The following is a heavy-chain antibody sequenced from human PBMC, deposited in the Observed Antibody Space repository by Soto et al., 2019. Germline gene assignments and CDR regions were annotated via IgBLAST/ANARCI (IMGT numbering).Heavy chain of an antibody. Sequence: GGSLRLSCAASGFTFSSYGMHWVRQAPGKGLGWVAVISYDGSNKYYADSVKGRFTISRDNSKNTLYLQMNSLRAEDTAVYYCAKWDHDTLTGPYGMDVWGQGTTVTVSS. D-gene: IGHD3-9*01. V-gene: IGHV3-30*18. CDR1: GFTFSSYG. CDR2: ISYDGSNK. CDR3: AKWDHDTLTGPYGMDV. J-gene: IGHJ6*02.